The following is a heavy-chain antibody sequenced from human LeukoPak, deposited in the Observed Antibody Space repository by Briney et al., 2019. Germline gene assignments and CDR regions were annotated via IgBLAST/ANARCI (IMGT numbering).Heavy chain of an antibody. J-gene: IGHJ4*02. V-gene: IGHV3-7*03. CDR1: GFTFGDHA. CDR3: ARGQTTVTN. Sequence: PGGSLRLSCTASGFTFGDHAMSWVRQAPGKGLEWVANIKQDGSEKYYLDSVKGRFTISRDNAKNSLYLQMNSLRAEDTAVYYCARGQTTVTNWGQGTLVTVSS. CDR2: IKQDGSEK. D-gene: IGHD4-17*01.